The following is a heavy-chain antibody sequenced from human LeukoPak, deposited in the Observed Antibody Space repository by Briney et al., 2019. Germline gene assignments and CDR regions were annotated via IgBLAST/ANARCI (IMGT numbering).Heavy chain of an antibody. CDR2: ISYDGSNK. Sequence: GGSLRLSCAASGFTFSSYAMHWVRQAPGKGLEWVAVISYDGSNKYYADSVKGRFTISRDNSKNTLYLQMNSLRAEDTAVYYCAREGIVVVTFIDYWGQGTLVPVSS. CDR3: AREGIVVVTFIDY. CDR1: GFTFSSYA. J-gene: IGHJ4*02. V-gene: IGHV3-30*04. D-gene: IGHD3-22*01.